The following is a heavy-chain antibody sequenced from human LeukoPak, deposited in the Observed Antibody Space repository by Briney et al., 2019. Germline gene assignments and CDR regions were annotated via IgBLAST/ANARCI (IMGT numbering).Heavy chain of an antibody. CDR3: ASLGSREAYKGGDF. CDR2: INSGVT. Sequence: GGSLRLSCAASGFTFSTYRMHWVRQAPGKGLKWVSCINSGVTTYADSVKGRFTVSRDNAKNTLYLQMNSLRVEDTAIYYCASLGSREAYKGGDFWGQGTLVTVSS. J-gene: IGHJ4*02. V-gene: IGHV3-74*01. CDR1: GFTFSTYR. D-gene: IGHD5-24*01.